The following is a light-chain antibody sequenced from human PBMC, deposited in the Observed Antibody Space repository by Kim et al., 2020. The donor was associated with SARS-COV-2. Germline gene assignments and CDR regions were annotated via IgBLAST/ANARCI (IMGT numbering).Light chain of an antibody. CDR3: QSYDSSNKGV. V-gene: IGLV6-57*04. CDR2: EDN. CDR1: SSSIASNY. J-gene: IGLJ3*02. Sequence: NFMLTQPHSVSESPGKTVTISCTRSSSSIASNYVQWYQQRPGSAPTTVIYEDNQRPSGVPDRFSGSIDSSSNSASLTISGLKTEDEADYYCQSYDSSNKGVFGGGTQLTVL.